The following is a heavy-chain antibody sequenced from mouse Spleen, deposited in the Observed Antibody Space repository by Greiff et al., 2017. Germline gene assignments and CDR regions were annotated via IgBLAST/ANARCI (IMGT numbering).Heavy chain of an antibody. CDR3: ARQGYYYGSRENYFDY. J-gene: IGHJ2*01. Sequence: EVQLVESGGGLVKPGGSLKLSCAASGFTFSSYGMSWVRQTPEKRLEWVATISGGGSYTYYPDSVKGRFTISRDNAKNNLYLQMSSLRSEDTALYYCARQGYYYGSRENYFDYWGQGTTLTVSS. V-gene: IGHV5-9-2*01. CDR2: ISGGGSYT. D-gene: IGHD1-1*01. CDR1: GFTFSSYG.